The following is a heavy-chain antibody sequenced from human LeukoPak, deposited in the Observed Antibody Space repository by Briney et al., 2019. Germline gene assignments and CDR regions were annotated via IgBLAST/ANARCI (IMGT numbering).Heavy chain of an antibody. J-gene: IGHJ6*02. V-gene: IGHV3-11*05. CDR1: GFRFSDYY. CDR3: ARANYGLDV. CDR2: ISSSSSDT. Sequence: GGSLSLSCAASGFRFSDYYMSWIRQAPGKGLEWVSYISSSSSDTNYADSVKGRFTISRDNAKNSLYLQMNSLRAEDTAVYSCARANYGLDVWGQGTTVTVSS.